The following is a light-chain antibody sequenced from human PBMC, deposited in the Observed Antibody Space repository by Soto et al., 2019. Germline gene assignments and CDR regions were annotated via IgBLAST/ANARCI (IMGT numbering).Light chain of an antibody. V-gene: IGKV1-5*03. CDR2: KAS. CDR1: QSIRSW. Sequence: DIQMTQSPSTLSASVGDRVTITCRASQSIRSWLAWYQQKPGKAPKVLIYKASSLESGVPSRFSGSGSVTEFTLTISSLQPDDFATYDCQQYNTYPWTFGQGTQVEIK. CDR3: QQYNTYPWT. J-gene: IGKJ1*01.